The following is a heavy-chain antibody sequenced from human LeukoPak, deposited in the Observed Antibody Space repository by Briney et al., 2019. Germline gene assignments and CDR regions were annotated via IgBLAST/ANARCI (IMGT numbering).Heavy chain of an antibody. D-gene: IGHD3-22*01. CDR3: ARGFSSDSSGYFTVDY. Sequence: ASVKVSCKASGYTFTGYYMYWVRQAPGQGLDWMGWINPKSGGTNYAQKFQGRVTMTRDTSISTAYMELRRLRSDDTAVYYCARGFSSDSSGYFTVDYWGQGTLVTVSS. V-gene: IGHV1-2*02. CDR2: INPKSGGT. CDR1: GYTFTGYY. J-gene: IGHJ4*02.